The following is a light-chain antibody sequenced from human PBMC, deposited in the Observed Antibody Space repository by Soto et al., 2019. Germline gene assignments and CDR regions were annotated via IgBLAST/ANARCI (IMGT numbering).Light chain of an antibody. V-gene: IGLV1-47*01. J-gene: IGLJ1*01. CDR2: RNS. Sequence: QSALTQSPSASGTPGQRVTISCSGSASTIGRNYVYWYQQLPGTAPKLLIYRNSQRPSGVPDRFSGSKSGTSASLAISGLRSEDEADCYCAAWDDNLSGLYVFGAGTKVTVL. CDR3: AAWDDNLSGLYV. CDR1: ASTIGRNY.